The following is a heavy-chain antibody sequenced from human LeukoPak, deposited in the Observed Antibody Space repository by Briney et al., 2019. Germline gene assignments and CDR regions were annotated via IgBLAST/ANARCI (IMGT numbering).Heavy chain of an antibody. CDR2: IWYDGSNK. CDR3: ARDPGVRWLVGFDY. V-gene: IGHV3-33*01. Sequence: GGSLGLSCAASGFTFSTYGMHWVRQAPGKGLEWVADIWYDGSNKYYEDSVKGRFTISRDNSKNTLYLQMNSLRAEDTAVYYCARDPGVRWLVGFDYWGQGTLVTVSS. D-gene: IGHD6-19*01. J-gene: IGHJ4*02. CDR1: GFTFSTYG.